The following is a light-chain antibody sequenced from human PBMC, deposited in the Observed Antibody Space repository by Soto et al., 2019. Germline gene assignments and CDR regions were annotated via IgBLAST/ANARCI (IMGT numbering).Light chain of an antibody. Sequence: EIVLTQSPGTLSLSPGERATLSCRASQSVRSELAWYQQKPGQDPRLLIYGASTRATGIPARFSGSGSETEFTLTISRLQSEDCAIYVCQHSVGWTRTVGLLTKGDIK. V-gene: IGKV3-15*01. J-gene: IGKJ1*01. CDR2: GAS. CDR3: QHSVGWTRT. CDR1: QSVRSE.